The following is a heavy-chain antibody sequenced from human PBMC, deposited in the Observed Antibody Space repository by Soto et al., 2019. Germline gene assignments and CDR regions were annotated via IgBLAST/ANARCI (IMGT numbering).Heavy chain of an antibody. Sequence: SETLSLTCTVSGGSISSYYWSWIRQPPGKGLEWIGYIYYSGSTNYNPSLKSRVTISVDTSKNQFSLKLSSVTAADTAVYYCARDVGLTGWFDPWGQGTLVTVSS. V-gene: IGHV4-59*01. J-gene: IGHJ5*02. CDR2: IYYSGST. CDR3: ARDVGLTGWFDP. CDR1: GGSISSYY. D-gene: IGHD1-20*01.